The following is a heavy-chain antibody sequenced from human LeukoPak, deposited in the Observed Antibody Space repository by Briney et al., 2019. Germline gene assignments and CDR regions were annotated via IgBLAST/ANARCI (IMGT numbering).Heavy chain of an antibody. D-gene: IGHD6-13*01. CDR3: ARGTGIAAAGTGDRYYYYMDV. Sequence: SETLSLTCAVYGGSFSGYYWSWIRQPPGKGLEWIGEINHSGSTNYNPSLKSRVTISVDTSKSQFSLKLSSVTAADTAVYYCARGTGIAAAGTGDRYYYYMDVWGKGTTVTISS. V-gene: IGHV4-34*01. J-gene: IGHJ6*03. CDR1: GGSFSGYY. CDR2: INHSGST.